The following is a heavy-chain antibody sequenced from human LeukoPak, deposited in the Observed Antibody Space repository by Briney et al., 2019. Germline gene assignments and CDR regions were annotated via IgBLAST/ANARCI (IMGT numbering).Heavy chain of an antibody. CDR3: AKLGGNFAVFDY. V-gene: IGHV5-51*01. CDR1: GYSFSNYW. CDR2: IYPGDSET. J-gene: IGHJ4*02. Sequence: GESLKIPCKASGYSFSNYWIGWVRQMPGKGLEWMGIIYPGDSETRYSPSFQGQVTISADKSTSTAYLQWSSLKASDTAMYYCAKLGGNFAVFDYWGQGTLVTVST. D-gene: IGHD4-23*01.